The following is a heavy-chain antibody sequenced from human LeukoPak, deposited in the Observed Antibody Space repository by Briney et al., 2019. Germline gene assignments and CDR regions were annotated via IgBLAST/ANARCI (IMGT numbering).Heavy chain of an antibody. V-gene: IGHV1-8*01. J-gene: IGHJ6*02. CDR2: MNPNSGNT. CDR1: GHTFTSYD. CDR3: AYCSSTSCYVGDYYYYGMDV. Sequence: ASVKVSCKASGHTFTSYDINWVRQATGQGLEWMGWMNPNSGNTGYAQKFQGRVTMTRNTSISTAYMELNSLRSEDTAVYYCAYCSSTSCYVGDYYYYGMDVWGQGTTVTVSS. D-gene: IGHD2-2*01.